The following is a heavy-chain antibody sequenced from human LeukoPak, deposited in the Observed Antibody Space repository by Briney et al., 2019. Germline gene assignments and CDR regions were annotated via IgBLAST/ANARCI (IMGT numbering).Heavy chain of an antibody. D-gene: IGHD6-13*01. CDR2: ISAYNGNT. CDR1: GYTFTSYG. Sequence: ASVKVSCKTSGYTFTSYGISWVRQAPGQGLEWMGWISAYNGNTNYAQKLQGRVTMTTDTSTSTAYMELRSLRSDDTAVYYCARAREAADHFQHWGQGTLVTVSS. CDR3: ARAREAADHFQH. V-gene: IGHV1-18*01. J-gene: IGHJ1*01.